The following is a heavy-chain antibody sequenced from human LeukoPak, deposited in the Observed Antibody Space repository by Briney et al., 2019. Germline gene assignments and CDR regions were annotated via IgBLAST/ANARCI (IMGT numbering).Heavy chain of an antibody. CDR3: ARRVYYDILTGYFQYNWFDP. Sequence: SETLSLTCTVSGGSISSSSYYWGWIRQPPGKGLEWIGSIYYSGSTYYNPSLKSRVTISVDTSKNQFSLKLSSVTAADTAVYYCARRVYYDILTGYFQYNWFDPWGQGTLATVSS. D-gene: IGHD3-9*01. CDR1: GGSISSSSYY. CDR2: IYYSGST. J-gene: IGHJ5*02. V-gene: IGHV4-39*01.